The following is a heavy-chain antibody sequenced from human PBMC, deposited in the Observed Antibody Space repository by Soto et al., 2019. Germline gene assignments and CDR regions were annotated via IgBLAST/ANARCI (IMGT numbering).Heavy chain of an antibody. CDR3: ARGITMVRGVMMSYYYYYGMDV. V-gene: IGHV1-2*04. D-gene: IGHD3-10*01. Sequence: ASVKVSCKASGYTFTGYYMHWVRQAPGQGLEWMGWINPNSGGTNYAQKFQGWVTMTRDTSISTAYMELSRLRSDDTAVYYCARGITMVRGVMMSYYYYYGMDVWGQGTTVTVSS. J-gene: IGHJ6*02. CDR1: GYTFTGYY. CDR2: INPNSGGT.